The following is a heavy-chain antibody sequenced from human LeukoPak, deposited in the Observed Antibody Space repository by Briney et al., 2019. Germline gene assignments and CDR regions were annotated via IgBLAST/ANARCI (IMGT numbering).Heavy chain of an antibody. CDR2: ISAYNGNT. J-gene: IGHJ5*02. Sequence: SVKVSCKASGYTFTSYGISWVRQAPGQGLEWMGWISAYNGNTNYAQKLQGRVTMTTDTSTSTAYMELRSLRSDDTAVYYCARDLYRDSLPVSWFDPWGQGTLVTVSS. CDR1: GYTFTSYG. CDR3: ARDLYRDSLPVSWFDP. D-gene: IGHD4-11*01. V-gene: IGHV1-18*01.